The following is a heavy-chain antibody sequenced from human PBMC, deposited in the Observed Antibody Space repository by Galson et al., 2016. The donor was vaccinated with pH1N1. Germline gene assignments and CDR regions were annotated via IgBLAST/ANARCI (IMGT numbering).Heavy chain of an antibody. CDR3: AKDGGTGSGKHSASGMTV. CDR1: GFTFRRSG. J-gene: IGHJ6*02. CDR2: ISYDGNNT. D-gene: IGHD3-10*01. V-gene: IGHV3-30*19. Sequence: SLRLSCAVSGFTFRRSGMHWVRQAPGKGLEWVAIISYDGNNTYHGDSVKGRFTISRDNSKNTLYLDMNSLRPEDTAVYYCAKDGGTGSGKHSASGMTVWGQGTTVTVSS.